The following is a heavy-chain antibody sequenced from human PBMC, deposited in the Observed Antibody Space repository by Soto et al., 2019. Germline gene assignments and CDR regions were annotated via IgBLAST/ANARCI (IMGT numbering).Heavy chain of an antibody. J-gene: IGHJ5*02. CDR1: GFTFRSYE. CDR2: ISADGSGT. Sequence: GGSLRLSCAASGFTFRSYEMHWVRQPPGKGLQWISYISADGSGTYYADSVRGRFTISRDNARNSLSLQMNSLRADDTALYYCVRQQYDFLVDPWGQGTLVTVSS. CDR3: VRQQYDFLVDP. V-gene: IGHV3-48*03. D-gene: IGHD3-16*01.